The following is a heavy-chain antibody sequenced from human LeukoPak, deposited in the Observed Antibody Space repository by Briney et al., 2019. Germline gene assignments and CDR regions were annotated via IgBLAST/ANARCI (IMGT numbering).Heavy chain of an antibody. CDR3: AREDRHMNWFDP. J-gene: IGHJ5*02. V-gene: IGHV1-18*01. CDR1: GYTFTSYG. Sequence: ASVKVSCKASGYTFTSYGISWVRQAPGQGLEWMRWISAYNGNTNYAQKLQGRVTMTTDTSTSTAYMELGSLRSDDTAVYYCAREDRHMNWFDPWGQGTLVTVSS. CDR2: ISAYNGNT.